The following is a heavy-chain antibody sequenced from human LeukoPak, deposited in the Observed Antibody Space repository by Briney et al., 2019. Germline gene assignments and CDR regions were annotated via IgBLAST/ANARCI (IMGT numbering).Heavy chain of an antibody. D-gene: IGHD2-21*02. CDR2: ISPYNGHT. Sequence: ASVKVSCKASGYTLTNYGISWVRQAPGQGLEWMGWISPYNGHTNYAQKFQGRVTMTADTSTSTAYMELSSLRSEDTAVYYCASPYCGGDCYSSSWFDPWGQGTLVTVSS. CDR1: GYTLTNYG. CDR3: ASPYCGGDCYSSSWFDP. V-gene: IGHV1-18*01. J-gene: IGHJ5*02.